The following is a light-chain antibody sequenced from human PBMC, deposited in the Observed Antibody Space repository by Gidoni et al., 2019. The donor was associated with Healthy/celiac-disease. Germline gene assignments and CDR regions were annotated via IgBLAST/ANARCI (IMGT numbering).Light chain of an antibody. Sequence: DIVMTQSPLSLPVTPGEPASISCRSSQSLLHSNGYNYLDWYLQKQGQSPQLLIYLGSNRASGVPDRFSGSGSGTDFTLKISRGEAEDVGVYYCMQALQTPLTFGGGTKVEIK. V-gene: IGKV2-28*01. CDR1: QSLLHSNGYNY. CDR3: MQALQTPLT. CDR2: LGS. J-gene: IGKJ4*01.